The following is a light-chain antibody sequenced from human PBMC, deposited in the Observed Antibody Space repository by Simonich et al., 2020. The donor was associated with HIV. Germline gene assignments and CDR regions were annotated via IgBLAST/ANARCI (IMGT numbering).Light chain of an antibody. V-gene: IGKV1-33*01. CDR2: DAS. Sequence: DIQLTQSPSFLSASVGDKVTITCRASQGINNYLAWYQQKPGKAPKLLIFDASNLETGVPSRFSGSASGTDFTFAISSLQPEDIATYFCQQYHNVPLTFAGGTKVEIK. CDR3: QQYHNVPLT. J-gene: IGKJ4*01. CDR1: QGINNY.